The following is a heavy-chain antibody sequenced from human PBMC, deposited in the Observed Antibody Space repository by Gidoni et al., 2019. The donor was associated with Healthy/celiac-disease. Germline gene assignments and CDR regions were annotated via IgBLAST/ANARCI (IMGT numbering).Heavy chain of an antibody. CDR1: GFTFSSHG. Sequence: QVQLVESGGGVVQPGRSLRLSCAASGFTFSSHGMHWVRQAPGKGLEWVAVISYDGSNKYYADSVKGRFTISRDNSKNTLYLQMNSLRAEDTAVYYCAKDRRPQYVVVTAIPDYWGQGTLVTVSS. D-gene: IGHD2-21*02. CDR2: ISYDGSNK. J-gene: IGHJ4*02. V-gene: IGHV3-30*18. CDR3: AKDRRPQYVVVTAIPDY.